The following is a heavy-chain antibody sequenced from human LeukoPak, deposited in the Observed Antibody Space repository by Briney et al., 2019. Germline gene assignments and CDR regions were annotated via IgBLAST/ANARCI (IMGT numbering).Heavy chain of an antibody. CDR3: AASSWMQLWFPTDY. Sequence: GGSLRLSCAASGFTFSSYAMSWVRQAPGKGLEWVSAISGSGGSTYYADSVKGRFTISRDNSKNTLYLQMNSLRPEDTAVYYCAASSWMQLWFPTDYWGQGTLVTVSS. CDR2: ISGSGGST. V-gene: IGHV3-23*01. D-gene: IGHD5-18*01. J-gene: IGHJ4*02. CDR1: GFTFSSYA.